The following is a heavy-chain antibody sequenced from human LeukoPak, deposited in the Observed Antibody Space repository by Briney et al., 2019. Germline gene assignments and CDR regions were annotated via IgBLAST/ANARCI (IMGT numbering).Heavy chain of an antibody. D-gene: IGHD3-22*01. CDR3: ARGDGRGTSGYYDY. V-gene: IGHV1-69*05. Sequence: GASVKVPCKTSGGTFSRLPISWVRQAPGQGLEWMGGIIPIFGTANCAQKFQGRVTITTDESTSTVYMEVTSLRSEDTAVYYCARGDGRGTSGYYDYWGQGTLVTVSS. CDR2: IIPIFGTA. CDR1: GGTFSRLP. J-gene: IGHJ4*02.